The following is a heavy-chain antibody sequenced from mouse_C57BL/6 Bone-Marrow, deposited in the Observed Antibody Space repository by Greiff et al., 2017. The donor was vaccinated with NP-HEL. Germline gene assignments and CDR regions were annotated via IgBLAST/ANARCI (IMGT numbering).Heavy chain of an antibody. J-gene: IGHJ4*01. CDR2: INPSTGGT. Sequence: VQLQQSGPELVKPGASVKISCKASGCSFTGYYMNWVKQSPEKSLEWIGEINPSTGGTTYNQKFKAKATLTVDKSSSTAYMQLKSLTSEDSAVYYCARLGGYFYYYAMDYWGQGTSVTVSS. CDR3: ARLGGYFYYYAMDY. V-gene: IGHV1-42*01. D-gene: IGHD2-3*01. CDR1: GCSFTGYY.